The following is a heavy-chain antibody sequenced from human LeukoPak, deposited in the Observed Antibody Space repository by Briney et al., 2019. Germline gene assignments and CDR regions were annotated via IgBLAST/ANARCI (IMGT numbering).Heavy chain of an antibody. CDR1: GGSISGYY. CDR3: ARQESTTWHGDWFDP. Sequence: SETLSLTCTVSGGSISGYYWSWIRQPPGKGLEWIGYMFYSGSTNYNPSLKSRVSISVDTSRNQVSLKLSSVTAADTAVYYCARQESTTWHGDWFDPWGQGILVTVSS. V-gene: IGHV4-59*08. CDR2: MFYSGST. D-gene: IGHD3-10*01. J-gene: IGHJ5*02.